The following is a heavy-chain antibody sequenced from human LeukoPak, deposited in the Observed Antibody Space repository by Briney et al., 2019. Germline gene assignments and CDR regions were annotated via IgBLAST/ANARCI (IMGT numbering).Heavy chain of an antibody. D-gene: IGHD2-15*01. J-gene: IGHJ4*02. V-gene: IGHV3-33*08. CDR1: GFTFSSYA. Sequence: GGSLRLSCAASGFTFSSYAMSWVRQAPGKGLEWVAVIWNDGSNKYYADSVKGRFTISRDNSKNTLYLQMNSLRAEDTAVYYCARWGRARYCSGGSCYGGIFDYWGQGTLVTVSS. CDR3: ARWGRARYCSGGSCYGGIFDY. CDR2: IWNDGSNK.